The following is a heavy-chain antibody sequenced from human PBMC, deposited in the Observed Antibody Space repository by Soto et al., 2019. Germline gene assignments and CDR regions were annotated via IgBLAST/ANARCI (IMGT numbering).Heavy chain of an antibody. J-gene: IGHJ6*02. V-gene: IGHV3-21*01. CDR3: AREETAWPLAYGLDV. Sequence: PGGSLRLSCAASGFTFGNYSMHWVRQAPGKGLEWVSSISSRGDTYYADSVKGRLTISREYAKNSLSLQMNRLRAEETAVYYCAREETAWPLAYGLDVWGQGTTVTVSS. CDR1: GFTFGNYS. CDR2: ISSRGDT. D-gene: IGHD2-21*02.